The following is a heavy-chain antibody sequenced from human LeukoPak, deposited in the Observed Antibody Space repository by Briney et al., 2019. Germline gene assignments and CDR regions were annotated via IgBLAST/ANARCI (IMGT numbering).Heavy chain of an antibody. CDR1: GFTFNSYG. CDR2: IRYDGSNK. CDR3: AKDGEIFGVVITRFDC. Sequence: PGGSLRLSCAASGFTFNSYGMHWVRQAPGKGLEWVAFIRYDGSNKYYADSVKGRFTISRDNSKNTLYLQMNSLRAEDTAVYYCAKDGEIFGVVITRFDCWGQGTLVTVSS. J-gene: IGHJ4*02. V-gene: IGHV3-30*02. D-gene: IGHD3-3*01.